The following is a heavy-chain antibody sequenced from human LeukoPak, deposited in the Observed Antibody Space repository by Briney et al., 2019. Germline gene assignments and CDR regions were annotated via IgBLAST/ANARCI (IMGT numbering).Heavy chain of an antibody. V-gene: IGHV3-21*01. CDR3: ARGHYDVLAASYKWTPDY. CDR2: ITSGGDYI. J-gene: IGHJ4*02. CDR1: GFTFNTFN. D-gene: IGHD3-9*01. Sequence: GGSLRLSCAASGFTFNTFNMNWVRQAPGKGLEWVSYITSGGDYIYYADSVKGRFTTSRDNAKNSLSLQLHSLRVEDTAVYYCARGHYDVLAASYKWTPDYWGQGTLVTVSS.